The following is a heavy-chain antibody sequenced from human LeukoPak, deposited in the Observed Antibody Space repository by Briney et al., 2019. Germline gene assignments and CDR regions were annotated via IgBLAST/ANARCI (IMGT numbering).Heavy chain of an antibody. D-gene: IGHD4-11*01. CDR2: MNPNSGNT. V-gene: IGHV1-8*01. J-gene: IGHJ6*03. CDR1: GYTFTSYD. Sequence: ASVKVSCKASGYTFTSYDINWVRQATGQGLEWMGWMNPNSGNTGYAQKFQGRVTMTRNTSISTAYMELSSLRSEDTAVYYCARGRLQYHYYYYYMDVWGKGITVTVSS. CDR3: ARGRLQYHYYYYYMDV.